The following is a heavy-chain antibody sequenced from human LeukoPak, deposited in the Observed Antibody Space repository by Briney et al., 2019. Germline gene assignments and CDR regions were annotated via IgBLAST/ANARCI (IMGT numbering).Heavy chain of an antibody. CDR1: GGSISSSSYY. CDR2: IYYSGIT. CDR3: ARGDYGDIDY. J-gene: IGHJ4*02. D-gene: IGHD4/OR15-4a*01. Sequence: TPSETLSLTCTVSGGSISSSSYYWGWIRQPPGKGLEWIGNIYYSGITYYNPSLKSRVTISVDTSKNQFSLKLLSVTAADTAVYFCARGDYGDIDYWGQGTLVTVSS. V-gene: IGHV4-39*07.